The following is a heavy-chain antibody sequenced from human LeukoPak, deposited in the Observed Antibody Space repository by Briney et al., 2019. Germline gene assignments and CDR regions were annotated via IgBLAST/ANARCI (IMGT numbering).Heavy chain of an antibody. CDR1: GFTFSSYA. Sequence: GGSLRLSCAASGFTFSSYAMHWVRQAPGKGLEWVAVISYDGSNKYYADSVKGRFTISRDNSKNTLYLQMNSLRAEDTAVYYCARADWLTDSFDYWGQGTLVTVSS. CDR3: ARADWLTDSFDY. D-gene: IGHD3-9*01. V-gene: IGHV3-30-3*01. CDR2: ISYDGSNK. J-gene: IGHJ4*02.